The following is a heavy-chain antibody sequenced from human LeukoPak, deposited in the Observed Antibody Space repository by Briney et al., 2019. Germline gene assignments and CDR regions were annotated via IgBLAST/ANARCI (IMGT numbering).Heavy chain of an antibody. D-gene: IGHD3-10*01. CDR3: VKGFVHPTYYFEY. V-gene: IGHV3-23*01. CDR2: ITGGGDGT. Sequence: PGGSLRLSCAASGFTFSSYAMMWVRQSPEKGLEWVSSITGGGDGTYYADSVRGRFTISRDNSKNTLYLKMNSLRAEDTAVYFCVKGFVHPTYYFEYWGKGTLVTVSS. CDR1: GFTFSSYA. J-gene: IGHJ4*02.